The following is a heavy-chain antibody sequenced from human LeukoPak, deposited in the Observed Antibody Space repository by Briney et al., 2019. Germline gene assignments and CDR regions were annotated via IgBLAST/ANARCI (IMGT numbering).Heavy chain of an antibody. CDR1: GYSISSGYY. Sequence: SETLSLTCAVSGYSISSGYYWSWIRQPAGKGLEWIGRIYTSGSTNYNPSLKSRVTMSVDTSKNQFSLKLSSVTAADTAVYYCAVGYCSSTSCYIGYWGQGTLVTVSS. CDR3: AVGYCSSTSCYIGY. CDR2: IYTSGST. J-gene: IGHJ4*02. D-gene: IGHD2-2*02. V-gene: IGHV4-4*07.